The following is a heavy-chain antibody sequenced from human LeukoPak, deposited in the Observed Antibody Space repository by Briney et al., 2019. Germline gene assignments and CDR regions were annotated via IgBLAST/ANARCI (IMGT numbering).Heavy chain of an antibody. CDR1: GYTFTSYY. D-gene: IGHD3-22*01. Sequence: ASVNVSCKASGYTFTSYYMHWVRQAPGQGLEWMGIINPSGGSTSYAQKFQGRVTMTRDTSTSTVYMELSSLRSEDTAVYYCASQTYYYDSSGYYTTFHLDYWGQGTLVTVSS. J-gene: IGHJ4*02. CDR3: ASQTYYYDSSGYYTTFHLDY. V-gene: IGHV1-46*01. CDR2: INPSGGST.